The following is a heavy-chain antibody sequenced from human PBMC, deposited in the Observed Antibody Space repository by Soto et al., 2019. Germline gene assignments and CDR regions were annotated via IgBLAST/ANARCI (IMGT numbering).Heavy chain of an antibody. D-gene: IGHD2-21*02. CDR2: ISYDGSNK. CDR1: GFTFSSYA. Sequence: LRLSCAASGFTFSSYAMHWVRQAPGKGLEWVAVISYDGSNKYYADSVKGRFTISRDNSKNTLYLQMNSLRAEDTAVYYCARDFVGAYCGGDCYSSLGYWGQGTLVTVSS. J-gene: IGHJ4*02. V-gene: IGHV3-30-3*01. CDR3: ARDFVGAYCGGDCYSSLGY.